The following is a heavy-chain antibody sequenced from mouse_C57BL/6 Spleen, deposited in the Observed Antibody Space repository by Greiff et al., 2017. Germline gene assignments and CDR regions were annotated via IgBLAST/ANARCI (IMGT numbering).Heavy chain of an antibody. CDR2: ISSGSSTI. CDR3: ARSTGTRAMDY. D-gene: IGHD4-1*02. V-gene: IGHV5-17*01. CDR1: GFTFSDYG. Sequence: DVMLVESGGGLVKPGGSLKLSCAASGFTFSDYGMHWVRQAPEKGLEWVAYISSGSSTIYYADTVKGRFTISRDNAKNTLFLQMTSLRSEDTAMYYCARSTGTRAMDYWGQGTSVTVSS. J-gene: IGHJ4*01.